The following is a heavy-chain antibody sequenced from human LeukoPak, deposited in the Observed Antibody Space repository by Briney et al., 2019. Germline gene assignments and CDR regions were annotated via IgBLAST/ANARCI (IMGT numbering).Heavy chain of an antibody. CDR3: ATAPPDY. V-gene: IGHV3-23*01. CDR2: ISGSDGST. Sequence: GGSLRLSCAASGFTVSSNYMSWVRQAPGKGLEWVSAISGSDGSTYYADSVKGRFTISRDNSKNTVYLQMNSLGAEDTAVYYCATAPPDYWGQGTLVTVSS. J-gene: IGHJ4*02. CDR1: GFTVSSNY.